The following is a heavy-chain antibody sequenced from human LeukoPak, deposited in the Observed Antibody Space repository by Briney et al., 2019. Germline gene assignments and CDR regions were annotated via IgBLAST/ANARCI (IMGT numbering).Heavy chain of an antibody. V-gene: IGHV4-34*01. CDR3: ARAPYLSGGS. CDR1: GGSFNGYY. J-gene: IGHJ3*01. D-gene: IGHD2-15*01. Sequence: SETLSLTCAVYGGSFNGYYWSWLRQPPGKGRDWIGEINHSGSTNYNPSLKSRVTISLGTSNNQFSLKLSSVTAADTAVYYCARAPYLSGGSWGQGTMVTVSS. CDR2: INHSGST.